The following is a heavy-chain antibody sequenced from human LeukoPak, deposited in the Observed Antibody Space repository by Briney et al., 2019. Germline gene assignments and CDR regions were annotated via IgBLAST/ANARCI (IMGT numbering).Heavy chain of an antibody. CDR2: IRYGGSNK. D-gene: IGHD5-12*01. J-gene: IGHJ6*03. V-gene: IGHV3-30*02. CDR3: AKGGYDSGPPEDYYYYMDV. CDR1: GFTFSSYG. Sequence: PGGSLRLSCAASGFTFSSYGMHWVRQAPGKGLEWVAFIRYGGSNKYYADSVKGRFTISRDNSKNTLYLQMNSLRAEDTAVYYCAKGGYDSGPPEDYYYYMDVWGKGTTVTVSS.